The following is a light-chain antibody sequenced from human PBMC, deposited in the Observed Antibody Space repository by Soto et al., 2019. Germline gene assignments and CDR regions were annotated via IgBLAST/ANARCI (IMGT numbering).Light chain of an antibody. J-gene: IGKJ2*01. CDR1: QSVSSN. CDR3: QQYNDWPPHT. Sequence: TLSVSPGERATLSCRASQSVSSNLAWFQQKPGQGPRLLIYGASTRATGVPARFSGSGSGTEFTLTISSLQSEDFAVYYCQQYNDWPPHTFGQGTKVDIK. V-gene: IGKV3-15*01. CDR2: GAS.